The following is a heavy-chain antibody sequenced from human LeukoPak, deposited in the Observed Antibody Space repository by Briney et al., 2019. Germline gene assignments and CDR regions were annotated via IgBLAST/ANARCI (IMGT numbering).Heavy chain of an antibody. CDR3: ARDFESLHFFDY. CDR1: GFTFSTFA. V-gene: IGHV3-30-3*01. CDR2: ISFDGNNK. Sequence: WRSLRLSCAASGFTFSTFAMHWVCQAPRKGLEWVAVISFDGNNKYYADSVKGRCTISRDNSRNTLYLQVSSLRADDTAVYYCARDFESLHFFDYWGQGSLVTVSS. D-gene: IGHD2/OR15-2a*01. J-gene: IGHJ4*02.